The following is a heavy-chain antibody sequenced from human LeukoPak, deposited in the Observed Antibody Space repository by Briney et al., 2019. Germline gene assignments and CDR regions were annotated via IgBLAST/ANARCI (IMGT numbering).Heavy chain of an antibody. CDR3: ARGASPGYYDL. D-gene: IGHD3-10*01. CDR1: GFTFSSYW. V-gene: IGHV3-74*01. Sequence: GSLRLSCAVSGFTFSSYWMHWVRQSPGKGLAWVSRITSDGSATDYADSVRGRFTVSRDNAKNTLFLHMYRLRVEDTAVYYCARGASPGYYDLWGRGTLVTVSS. J-gene: IGHJ2*01. CDR2: ITSDGSAT.